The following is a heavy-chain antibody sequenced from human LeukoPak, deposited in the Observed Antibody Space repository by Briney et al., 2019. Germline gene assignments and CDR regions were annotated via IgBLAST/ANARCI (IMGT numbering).Heavy chain of an antibody. CDR1: GGTFSSYA. V-gene: IGHV1-69*06. Sequence: ASVKVSCKASGGTFSSYAISWVRQAPGQGLEWMGGIIPIFGTANYAQKFQGRVTITADKSTSTAYMELSSLRSEDTAVYYCALVGWNNWFEPWGQGTLVTVSS. CDR2: IIPIFGTA. J-gene: IGHJ5*02. D-gene: IGHD2-21*01. CDR3: ALVGWNNWFEP.